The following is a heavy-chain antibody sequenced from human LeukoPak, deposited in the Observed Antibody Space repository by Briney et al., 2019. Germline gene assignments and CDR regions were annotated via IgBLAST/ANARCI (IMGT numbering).Heavy chain of an antibody. CDR2: IYHSGST. CDR1: GYSISSGYY. V-gene: IGHV4-38-2*02. Sequence: PSETLSLTCTVSGYSISSGYYWGWIRQPPGKGLEWIGSIYHSGSTYYNPSLKSRVTISVDTSKNQFSLKLSSVTAADTAVYYCARALKGYYDSSGYYFFDYWGQGTLVTVSS. J-gene: IGHJ4*02. CDR3: ARALKGYYDSSGYYFFDY. D-gene: IGHD3-22*01.